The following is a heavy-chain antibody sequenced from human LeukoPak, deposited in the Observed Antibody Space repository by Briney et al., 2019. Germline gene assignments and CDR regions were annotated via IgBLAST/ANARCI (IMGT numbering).Heavy chain of an antibody. J-gene: IGHJ4*02. V-gene: IGHV1-18*01. CDR2: ISGYDGDT. Sequence: ASVEVSCKASGYTFTSYGISWVRQAPGQGPEWMGWISGYDGDTNYAQKFQGRVAMTTETSTSTAYMELTSLRSDDTAVYYCVRDGRDSTAYSLHWGQGTLVTVSS. CDR3: VRDGRDSTAYSLH. D-gene: IGHD3-22*01. CDR1: GYTFTSYG.